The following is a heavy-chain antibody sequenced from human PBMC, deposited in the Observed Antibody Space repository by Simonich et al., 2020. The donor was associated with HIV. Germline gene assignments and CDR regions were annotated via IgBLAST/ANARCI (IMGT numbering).Heavy chain of an antibody. Sequence: QVQLQQWGAGLLKPSETLSLTCAVYGGSFSGKYWSWIRQPPGKGLVGIGEINHSGSTNYNPSLKSRVTISVDTSKNQFSLKLSSVTAADTAVYYCARGFYQRLYYFDYWGQGTLVTVSS. CDR3: ARGFYQRLYYFDY. CDR2: INHSGST. V-gene: IGHV4-34*01. J-gene: IGHJ4*02. D-gene: IGHD2-2*01. CDR1: GGSFSGKY.